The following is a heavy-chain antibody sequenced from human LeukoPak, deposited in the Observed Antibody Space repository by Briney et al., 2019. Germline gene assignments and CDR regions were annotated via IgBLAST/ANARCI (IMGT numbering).Heavy chain of an antibody. J-gene: IGHJ3*02. Sequence: SVKVSCKASGGTFSSYVISWVLQAPGQGLEWMGGIIPIFGTANYAQKFQGRVTITTDESTSTAYVELSSLRSEDTAVYYCARDSGYYYDSSGYYPDAFDIWGQGTMVTVSS. CDR2: IIPIFGTA. D-gene: IGHD3-22*01. CDR3: ARDSGYYYDSSGYYPDAFDI. V-gene: IGHV1-69*05. CDR1: GGTFSSYV.